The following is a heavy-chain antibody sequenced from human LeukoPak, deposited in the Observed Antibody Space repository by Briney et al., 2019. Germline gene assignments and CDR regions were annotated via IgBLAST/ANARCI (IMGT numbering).Heavy chain of an antibody. D-gene: IGHD5-18*01. CDR3: ARDHTATDY. Sequence: PGGPLRLSCRVLGFTFDDYGLSWVRRAPGKALEWVSGSKWDGGSTGYADSVNGRFTISRANAKNSLYLQMNSLRAEDTALYHCARDHTATDYWGQGTLVTVSS. J-gene: IGHJ4*02. CDR2: SKWDGGST. V-gene: IGHV3-20*01. CDR1: GFTFDDYG.